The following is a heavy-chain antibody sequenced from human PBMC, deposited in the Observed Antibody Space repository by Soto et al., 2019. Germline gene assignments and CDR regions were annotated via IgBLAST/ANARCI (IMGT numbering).Heavy chain of an antibody. CDR2: IYYSGST. J-gene: IGHJ4*02. V-gene: IGHV4-59*01. Sequence: SETLSLTCTVSGGSISSYYWSWIRQPPGKGLEWIGYIYYSGSTNYNPSLKSRVTISVETSKNQFSLKLSSVTAADTAVYYCARDSGFSGYDHRPFDYWGQGTLVTVSS. CDR1: GGSISSYY. D-gene: IGHD5-12*01. CDR3: ARDSGFSGYDHRPFDY.